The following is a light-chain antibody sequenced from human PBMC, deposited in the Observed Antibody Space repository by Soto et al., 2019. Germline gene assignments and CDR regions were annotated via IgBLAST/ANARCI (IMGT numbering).Light chain of an antibody. CDR1: QSVTTR. J-gene: IGKJ5*01. V-gene: IGKV3-15*01. CDR2: GAS. Sequence: EIVLTQSPATLSVSPGERATLSCRASQSVTTRLAWYQQKPGQAPRLLIYGASTRATGIPARFSGSGSDTDFTLTISSLQSEDFAVYYCQQYNNWPPITFGQGTRLEIK. CDR3: QQYNNWPPIT.